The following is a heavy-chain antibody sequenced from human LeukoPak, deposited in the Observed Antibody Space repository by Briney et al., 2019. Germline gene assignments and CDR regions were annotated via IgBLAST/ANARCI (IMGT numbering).Heavy chain of an antibody. V-gene: IGHV3-23*01. J-gene: IGHJ4*02. CDR1: GLTFSSHS. CDR2: IRTGGDIT. D-gene: IGHD6-6*01. CDR3: ATGGLSARKFAY. Sequence: GGSLRLSCAASGLTFSSHSMSWVRQAPGKGLEWVSVIRTGGDITYYADSVKGRFTISRDNSKNTLSLQMNILRVEGTAIYFCATGGLSARKFAYWGQGTPVTVSS.